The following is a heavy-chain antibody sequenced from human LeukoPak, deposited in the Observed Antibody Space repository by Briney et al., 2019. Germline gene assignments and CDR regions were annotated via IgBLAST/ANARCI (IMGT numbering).Heavy chain of an antibody. CDR3: ARVHGSGSYHLYYYYYMDV. CDR1: GYTFTSYG. J-gene: IGHJ6*03. V-gene: IGHV1-69*06. D-gene: IGHD3-10*01. Sequence: SVKVSCKASGYTFTSYGISWVRQAPGQGLEWMGGIIPIFGTANYAQKFQGRVTITADKSTSTAYMELSSLRSEDTAVYYCARVHGSGSYHLYYYYYMDVWGKGTTVTVSS. CDR2: IIPIFGTA.